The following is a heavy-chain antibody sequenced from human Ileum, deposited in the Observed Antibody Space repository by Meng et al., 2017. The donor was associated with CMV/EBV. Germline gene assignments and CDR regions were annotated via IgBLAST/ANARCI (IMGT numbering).Heavy chain of an antibody. J-gene: IGHJ4*02. Sequence: VPLWDSGPGLVEPSETLALTCTVVGGSIGSGDYYWSWIRQPAGKGLEWIGRIHISGATNYNPSLKSRVTMSVDTSKNQFSLKVRSVTAADTAVYYCAREMSRTGFFDYWGQGNLVTVSS. V-gene: IGHV4-61*02. CDR1: GGSIGSGDYY. D-gene: IGHD1-1*01. CDR2: IHISGAT. CDR3: AREMSRTGFFDY.